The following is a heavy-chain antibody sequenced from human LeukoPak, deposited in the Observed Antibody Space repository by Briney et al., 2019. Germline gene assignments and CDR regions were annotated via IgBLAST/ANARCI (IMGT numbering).Heavy chain of an antibody. CDR1: GYTFTGYY. V-gene: IGHV1-2*02. Sequence: ASVKVSCNASGYTFTGYYTHWVRQAPGQGLEWMGWMNPNSGGTNYAQKFQGRVTMTRDTSISTAYMELSRLRSDDTAVYYCARDDWNYLGHYYYMDVWGKGTTVTVSS. CDR2: MNPNSGGT. J-gene: IGHJ6*03. D-gene: IGHD1-7*01. CDR3: ARDDWNYLGHYYYMDV.